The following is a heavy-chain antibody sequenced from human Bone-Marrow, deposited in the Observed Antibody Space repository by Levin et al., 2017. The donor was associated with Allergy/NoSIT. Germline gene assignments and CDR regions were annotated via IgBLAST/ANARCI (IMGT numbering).Heavy chain of an antibody. CDR3: TRITMTWVEYFDY. CDR2: IRSEAHGGTT. Sequence: PGGSLRLSCTTSGFNFGDYGLSWVRQAPGKGPEWVGFIRSEAHGGTTNYGASVRDRFIISRDDSKNVAYLQMNSLKTEDTALYSCTRITMTWVEYFDYWGQGTLVTVSS. V-gene: IGHV3-49*04. CDR1: GFNFGDYG. J-gene: IGHJ4*02. D-gene: IGHD3-22*01.